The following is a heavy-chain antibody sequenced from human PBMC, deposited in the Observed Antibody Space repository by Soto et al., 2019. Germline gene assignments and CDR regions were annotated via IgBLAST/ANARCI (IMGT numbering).Heavy chain of an antibody. Sequence: ASVKGSCKASGYTFTSYGIHWVRQAPGQGLEWMGIIKPSDGSTSYAQRFRGRVTMTSDTSTSTAYMQLSGLRSEDTAVYYCAVLSALRLFIWRDSVFLESALETVKRPFTESE. V-gene: IGHV1-46*01. CDR2: IKPSDGST. D-gene: IGHD3-3*01. J-gene: IGHJ1*01. CDR3: AVLSALRLFIWRDSVFLESALETVKRPFTESE. CDR1: GYTFTSYG.